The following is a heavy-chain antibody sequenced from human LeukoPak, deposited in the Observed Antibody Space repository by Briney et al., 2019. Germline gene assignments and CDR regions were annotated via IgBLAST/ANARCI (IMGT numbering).Heavy chain of an antibody. CDR3: WRGSVGGGGNWFDP. CDR2: IWYDGSNK. Sequence: GGSLRLTCAASGFSFGGYGMHWVRQAPGKGLEWVAVIWYDGSNKYYADSVKGRFTISRDNSKNTLYLQMNSLRAEDTAVYYLWRGSVGGGGNWFDPWGQGTLVTVSS. CDR1: GFSFGGYG. V-gene: IGHV3-33*01. J-gene: IGHJ5*02. D-gene: IGHD3-3*01.